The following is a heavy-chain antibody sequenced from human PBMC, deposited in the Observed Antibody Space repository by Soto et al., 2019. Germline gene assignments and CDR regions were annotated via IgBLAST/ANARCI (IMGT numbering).Heavy chain of an antibody. V-gene: IGHV3-30*03. CDR1: GFTFSSYC. D-gene: IGHD6-19*01. Sequence: RRLSCAASGFTFSSYCMHWVRQAPGKGLEWVAVISYDGSNKYYADSVKGRFTISRDNSKNTLYLQMNSLRAEDTAVYYCAIGSSGWSWVEDWFDPWGQGTLVTVS. CDR3: AIGSSGWSWVEDWFDP. J-gene: IGHJ5*02. CDR2: ISYDGSNK.